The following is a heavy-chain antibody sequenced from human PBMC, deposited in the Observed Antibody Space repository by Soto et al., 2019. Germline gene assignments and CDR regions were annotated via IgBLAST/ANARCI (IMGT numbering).Heavy chain of an antibody. CDR3: AGASTWHPGAFDI. J-gene: IGHJ3*02. D-gene: IGHD5-12*01. CDR2: LYYSGST. V-gene: IGHV4-31*03. CDR1: GGSISSGGYS. Sequence: QVQLQESGPGLVKPSQTLSLTCTVSGGSISSGGYSWTWIRQHPGKGLEWIGYLYYSGSTYYKPPLKRRLTISVDTSKNKLYLKLSTVTAADTAVYSYAGASTWHPGAFDIWGQGTTVTVSS.